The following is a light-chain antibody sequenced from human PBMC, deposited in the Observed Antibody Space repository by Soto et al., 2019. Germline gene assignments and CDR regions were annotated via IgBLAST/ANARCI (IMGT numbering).Light chain of an antibody. V-gene: IGKV3-20*01. CDR2: GAS. J-gene: IGKJ1*01. CDR3: QHYGFSPRWT. Sequence: EILLTQSPVTLSLSPGERATLSCRASQSVTSSYLAWFQQKPGQAPRLLIYGASRRATGIPDRFSGSGSGTDFTLTISRLEPEDFAVYYCQHYGFSPRWTFGQGTKVDIK. CDR1: QSVTSSY.